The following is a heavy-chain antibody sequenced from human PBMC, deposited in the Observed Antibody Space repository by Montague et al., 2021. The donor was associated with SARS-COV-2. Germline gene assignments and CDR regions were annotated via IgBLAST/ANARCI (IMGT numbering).Heavy chain of an antibody. CDR2: IYWDDDK. J-gene: IGHJ3*02. CDR1: GFSLSTSGVG. D-gene: IGHD3-22*01. Sequence: PALVKPTQTLTLTCTFSGFSLSTSGVGVGWIRQPPGKALEWLALIYWDDDKRYSPSLKSRLTITKDTSKNQVVLTMTNMDPVDIATYYCAHDRVTMIVVAKADAFDIWGQGTMVTVSS. CDR3: AHDRVTMIVVAKADAFDI. V-gene: IGHV2-5*02.